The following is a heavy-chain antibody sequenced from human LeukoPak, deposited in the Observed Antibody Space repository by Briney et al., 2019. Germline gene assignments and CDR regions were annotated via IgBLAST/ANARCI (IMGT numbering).Heavy chain of an antibody. J-gene: IGHJ4*02. CDR1: GFTFTSYA. CDR2: ISGSVGST. D-gene: IGHD6-19*01. V-gene: IGHV3-23*01. Sequence: GGSLRLSCAASGFTFTSYAMSWVRQAPGKGLEWVSAISGSVGSTYYADSVRGRFTISRDNSKNTLYLKMNSLRAEDTAVYYCAKPIAVGGTFFSGWGQGTLVTVSS. CDR3: AKPIAVGGTFFSG.